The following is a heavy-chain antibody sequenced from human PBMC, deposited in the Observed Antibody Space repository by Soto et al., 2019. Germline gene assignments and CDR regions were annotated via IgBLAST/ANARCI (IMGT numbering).Heavy chain of an antibody. CDR2: ISTYNGNT. J-gene: IGHJ5*02. CDR1: GYSFSNSG. CDR3: ARDEYNNGRNWLNP. Sequence: QVELVQSGPEVKKPGASVKVSCKASGYSFSNSGFSWMRQAPGQGLEWMGWISTYNGNTNYAQKFQGRLSMTKDTSTTRAFMELTTLRSDDTAVYYCARDEYNNGRNWLNPWGQGTLVTVTS. V-gene: IGHV1-18*01. D-gene: IGHD2-8*01.